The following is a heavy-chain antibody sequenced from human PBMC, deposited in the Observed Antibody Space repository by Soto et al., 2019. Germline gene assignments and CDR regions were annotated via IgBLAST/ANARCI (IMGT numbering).Heavy chain of an antibody. CDR2: LYCDDDK. CDR3: ALSRWGGDCLRSYSSHYYYGMDV. Sequence: QITLKESGPTLVKPTQTLTLTCTFSGFSLSTGGVGVGWIRQPPGKALEWLALLYCDDDKRYSPSLKSRLTVNNDTSKNQVVLTITKMVPMDTATDYCALSRWGGDCLRSYSSHYYYGMDVWGQGTTVTVSS. J-gene: IGHJ6*02. CDR1: GFSLSTGGVG. D-gene: IGHD2-21*02. V-gene: IGHV2-5*02.